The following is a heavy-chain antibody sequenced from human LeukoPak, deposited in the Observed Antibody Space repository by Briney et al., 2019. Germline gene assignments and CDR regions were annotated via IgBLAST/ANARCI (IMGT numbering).Heavy chain of an antibody. Sequence: GGSLRLSCAASGFTFSSYEMNWVRQAPGKGLEWVSYISSSGSTIYYADSVKGRFTISRDNSKNTLYLQMNSLRAEDTAIYYCARDRSRITMTVAVTRGYYFDYWGQGTLVTVSS. CDR2: ISSSGSTI. V-gene: IGHV3-48*03. D-gene: IGHD3-22*01. J-gene: IGHJ4*02. CDR3: ARDRSRITMTVAVTRGYYFDY. CDR1: GFTFSSYE.